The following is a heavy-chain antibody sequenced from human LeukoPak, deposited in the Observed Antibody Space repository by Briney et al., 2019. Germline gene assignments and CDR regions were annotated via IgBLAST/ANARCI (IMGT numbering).Heavy chain of an antibody. CDR2: IYCDKSST. J-gene: IGHJ2*01. V-gene: IGHV3-74*03. CDR1: GFTFSSYW. CDR3: ASSYYYDSSGYYWYFDP. D-gene: IGHD3-22*01. Sequence: GGSLRLSCAASGFTFSSYWMHWVRQAPGKGLVWVSRIYCDKSSTMYADSVKGRFTISRDNAKNTLYLQMTSLRAEETAVYYCASSYYYDSSGYYWYFDPSGRGTLVTASS.